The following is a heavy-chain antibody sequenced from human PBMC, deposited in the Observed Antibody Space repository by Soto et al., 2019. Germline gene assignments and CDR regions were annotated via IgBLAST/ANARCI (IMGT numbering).Heavy chain of an antibody. J-gene: IGHJ5*02. V-gene: IGHV1-2*04. CDR1: GYTFTGYY. CDR2: INPNSGGT. Sequence: QVQLVQSGAEVKKPGASVKVSCKASGYTFTGYYMHWVRQAPGQGLEWMGWINPNSGGTNYAQKFQGWVTMTRDTSISTTYMELSRLRSDDTAVYYCARGAELELRPSWFDPWGQGTLVTVSS. CDR3: ARGAELELRPSWFDP. D-gene: IGHD1-7*01.